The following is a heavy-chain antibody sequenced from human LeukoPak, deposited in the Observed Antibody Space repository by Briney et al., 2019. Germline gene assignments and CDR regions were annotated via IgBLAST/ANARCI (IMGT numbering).Heavy chain of an antibody. Sequence: TLSVNCTVSGGSISSGSYYWSWIRQPAGKGLEWIGRIYTSGSTNYNPSLKSRVTISVDTSKNQFSLKLSSVTAADTAVYYCARDKYSIGWFSTSWGQGTLVTVSS. CDR2: IYTSGST. J-gene: IGHJ5*02. CDR1: GGSISSGSYY. D-gene: IGHD6-19*01. V-gene: IGHV4-61*02. CDR3: ARDKYSIGWFSTS.